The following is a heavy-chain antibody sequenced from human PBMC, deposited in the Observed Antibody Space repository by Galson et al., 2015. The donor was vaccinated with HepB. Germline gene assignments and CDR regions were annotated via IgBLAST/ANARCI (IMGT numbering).Heavy chain of an antibody. CDR1: GYSFTSYW. V-gene: IGHV5-10-1*01. CDR3: ARRDYYGSGSYYNPPRY. J-gene: IGHJ4*02. D-gene: IGHD3-10*01. CDR2: IGPSDSYT. Sequence: QSGAEVKKPGESLRISCKGSGYSFTSYWISWVRQMPGKGLEWMGRIGPSDSYTNYSPSFQGHVTISADKSISTAYLQWSSLKASDTAMYYCARRDYYGSGSYYNPPRYWGQGTLVTVSS.